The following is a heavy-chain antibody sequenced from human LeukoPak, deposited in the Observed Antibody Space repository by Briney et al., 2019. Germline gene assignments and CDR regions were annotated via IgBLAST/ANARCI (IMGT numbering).Heavy chain of an antibody. CDR2: IYPGDSDT. J-gene: IGHJ4*02. Sequence: GESLKISCKGSGYSFTSYWIGWVRQMPGKGLEWMGIIYPGDSDTRYSPSFQGQVTISADKSISTAYLQWSSLKASGTAMYYCARRRGSGSYSSTHFDYWGQGTLVTVSS. D-gene: IGHD3-10*01. CDR3: ARRRGSGSYSSTHFDY. CDR1: GYSFTSYW. V-gene: IGHV5-51*01.